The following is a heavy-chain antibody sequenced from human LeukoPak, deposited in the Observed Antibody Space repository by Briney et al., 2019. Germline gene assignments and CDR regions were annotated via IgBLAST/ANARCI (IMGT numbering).Heavy chain of an antibody. CDR3: ARDLPAANFDY. CDR2: ISANGGET. Sequence: GGSLRLSCAASGFTFSIYAMNWVRQAPGKGLEWVSSISANGGETHYADSVKGRFTISRDNAKNSLYLQMNSLRAEDTAVYYCARDLPAANFDYWGQGTLVTVSS. D-gene: IGHD2-2*01. V-gene: IGHV3-23*01. J-gene: IGHJ4*02. CDR1: GFTFSIYA.